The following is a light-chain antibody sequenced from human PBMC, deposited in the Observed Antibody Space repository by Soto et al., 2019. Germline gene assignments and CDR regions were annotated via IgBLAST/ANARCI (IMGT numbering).Light chain of an antibody. CDR1: RSVLYSSDNKNY. V-gene: IGKV4-1*01. Sequence: DIVMTQSPDSLAVSLGERATINCKSSRSVLYSSDNKNYIAWYQQKPGQPPRLLIYWASTRVSGVPDRFSGSGSGADFTLSISSPQAEDVAVYYCEQYYTTPQSFGQGPMVEIK. CDR3: EQYYTTPQS. J-gene: IGKJ1*01. CDR2: WAS.